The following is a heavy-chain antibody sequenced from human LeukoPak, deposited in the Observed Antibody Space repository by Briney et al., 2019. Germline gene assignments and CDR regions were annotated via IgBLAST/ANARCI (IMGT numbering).Heavy chain of an antibody. CDR2: IRYDGSNK. Sequence: GGSLRLSCAASGFTFTSYGMHWVRQAPGKGLEWVAFIRYDGSNKYYADSVKGRFTISRDNSKNTLYLQMNSLRAEDTAAYYCAKDREWLDEVDYWGQGTLVTVSS. D-gene: IGHD6-19*01. V-gene: IGHV3-30*02. CDR3: AKDREWLDEVDY. CDR1: GFTFTSYG. J-gene: IGHJ4*02.